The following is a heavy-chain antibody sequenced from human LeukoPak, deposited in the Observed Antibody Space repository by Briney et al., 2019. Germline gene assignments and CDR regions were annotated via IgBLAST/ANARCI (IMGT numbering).Heavy chain of an antibody. D-gene: IGHD1-26*01. CDR1: GGSISSGGYY. V-gene: IGHV4-61*08. CDR2: IYNSGST. Sequence: SQTLSLTCTVSGGSISSGGYYWNWIRQPPGKGLEWIGYIYNSGSTNYNPSLKSRVTISVDTSKNQFSLKLKSVTAADTAVYYCARGQVGATTPFDYWGQGTLVTVSS. CDR3: ARGQVGATTPFDY. J-gene: IGHJ4*02.